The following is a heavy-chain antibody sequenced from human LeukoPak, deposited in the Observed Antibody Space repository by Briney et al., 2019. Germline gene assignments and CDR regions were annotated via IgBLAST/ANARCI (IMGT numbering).Heavy chain of an antibody. CDR3: ARDPDRAAAGTGY. CDR2: ISSSSSYT. V-gene: IGHV3-11*05. D-gene: IGHD6-13*01. J-gene: IGHJ4*02. Sequence: PGGSLRLSCAASGFTFSDYYMSWIRQAPGKGLEWVSYISSSSSYTNYADSVKGRFTISRDNAKNSLYLQMNSLRAEDTAVYYCARDPDRAAAGTGYWGQGTLVTVSS. CDR1: GFTFSDYY.